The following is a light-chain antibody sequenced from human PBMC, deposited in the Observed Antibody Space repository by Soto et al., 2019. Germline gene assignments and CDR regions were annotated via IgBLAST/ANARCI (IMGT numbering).Light chain of an antibody. J-gene: IGKJ2*01. V-gene: IGKV3-11*01. CDR3: QHRTNWEYT. CDR2: GAS. CDR1: QSVSSS. Sequence: EIVLTQSPATLSLSPGERATLSCRASQSVSSSLAWYQQKPGQAPRLLIYGASKRAPGIPVRFSASGSGTDSTLTISSLEPEDFAVYSCQHRTNWEYTFGQGTKLEIK.